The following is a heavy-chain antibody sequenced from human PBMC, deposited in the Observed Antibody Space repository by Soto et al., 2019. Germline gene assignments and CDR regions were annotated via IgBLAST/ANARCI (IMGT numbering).Heavy chain of an antibody. Sequence: GGSLRLSCGASGFIFDDYAMYWVRQAPGKGLEWVSVISWNGGRTAYADSVKGRFTISRDNAKNSLYLQMDSLRVEDTAFYYCAKGGSAACIAAAGTDNWFDPWGQGTLVTVSS. J-gene: IGHJ5*02. V-gene: IGHV3-9*01. CDR3: AKGGSAACIAAAGTDNWFDP. CDR2: ISWNGGRT. D-gene: IGHD6-13*01. CDR1: GFIFDDYA.